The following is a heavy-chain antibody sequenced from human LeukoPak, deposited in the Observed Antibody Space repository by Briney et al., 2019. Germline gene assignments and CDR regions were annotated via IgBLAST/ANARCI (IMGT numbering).Heavy chain of an antibody. CDR1: GGSISNNNW. D-gene: IGHD2-21*02. V-gene: IGHV4-4*02. CDR2: IFHSGTT. CDR3: ASLHAVTLNSFDF. J-gene: IGHJ4*02. Sequence: PSGTLSLTCAVSGGSISNNNWWSWVRQPPGKGLEWIGEIFHSGTTNYNPSLKSRVTILVDKSKTHFSLKLSSVTAEDTAVYYCASLHAVTLNSFDFWGRGTLVTVSS.